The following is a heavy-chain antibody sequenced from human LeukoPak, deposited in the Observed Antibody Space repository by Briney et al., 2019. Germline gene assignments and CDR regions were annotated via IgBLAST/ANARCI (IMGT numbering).Heavy chain of an antibody. V-gene: IGHV3-53*01. CDR1: GFTVSSNY. CDR2: IYSGGSI. J-gene: IGHJ4*02. CDR3: ARVRGYDYYFDY. D-gene: IGHD5-12*01. Sequence: GGSLRLSCAASGFTVSSNYMSWVRQAPGKGLEWVSVIYSGGSIYYADSVKGRFTISRDNSKNTLYLQMNSLRAEDTAVYYCARVRGYDYYFDYWGQGTLVTVSS.